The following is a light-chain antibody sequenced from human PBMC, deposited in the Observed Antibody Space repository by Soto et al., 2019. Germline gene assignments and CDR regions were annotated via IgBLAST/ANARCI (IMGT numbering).Light chain of an antibody. CDR3: QQYNGFSS. J-gene: IGKJ1*01. Sequence: DIQMTQSPSTLSASVGDRVTITCRASQSISSWLAWYQQKPGTAPKLLIYDASSLESGVPSRFSGSGSGTEFTLTISSLQPDDFATYYCQQYNGFSSFGQGTKVDIK. CDR1: QSISSW. V-gene: IGKV1-5*01. CDR2: DAS.